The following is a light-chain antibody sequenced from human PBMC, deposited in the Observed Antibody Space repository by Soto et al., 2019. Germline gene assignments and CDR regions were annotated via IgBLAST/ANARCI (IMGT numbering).Light chain of an antibody. CDR1: SSNIGSNY. J-gene: IGLJ1*01. Sequence: QSALTQPPSASGTPGQRVTISCSGSSSNIGSNYVYWYQQLPGTAPKLLIYRNNQRPSGVPDRFSGFKSGTSASLAISGLRSEDEADYYCAAWDDSLSGPVFGTGTKVTVL. CDR2: RNN. V-gene: IGLV1-47*01. CDR3: AAWDDSLSGPV.